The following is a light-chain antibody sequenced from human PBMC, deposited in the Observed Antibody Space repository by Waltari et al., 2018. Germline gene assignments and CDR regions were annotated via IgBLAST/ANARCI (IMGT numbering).Light chain of an antibody. CDR1: SLRSYY. J-gene: IGLJ2*01. Sequence: SSELTQDPAVSVALGQTVRITCQGDSLRSYYASWYQQKPGQAPVLVIYGKNNRPSGIPDRFSGSSSGNTASLTIPGAQAEYEADYYCNSRDSSGNHVVFGGWTKLTVL. CDR2: GKN. V-gene: IGLV3-19*01. CDR3: NSRDSSGNHVV.